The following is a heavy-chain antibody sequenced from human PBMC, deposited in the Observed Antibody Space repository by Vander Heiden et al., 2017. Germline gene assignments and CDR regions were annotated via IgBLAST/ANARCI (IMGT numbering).Heavy chain of an antibody. D-gene: IGHD4-17*01. CDR2: ISAGGT. Sequence: EVQPLESGGGLVQTGGALRLSCAASGFTFSSYAMTWVRQAPGKGLEWVSTISAGGTYYADSVKGRFTISRDNSKNTVSLQVNGLRAEDTAIYYCAKGLTTLDYWGQGALVTVSS. V-gene: IGHV3-23*01. CDR1: GFTFSSYA. J-gene: IGHJ4*02. CDR3: AKGLTTLDY.